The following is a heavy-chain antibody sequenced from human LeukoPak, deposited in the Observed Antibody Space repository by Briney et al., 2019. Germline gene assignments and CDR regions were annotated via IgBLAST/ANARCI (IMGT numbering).Heavy chain of an antibody. CDR1: GGTFSSYA. D-gene: IGHD1-26*01. V-gene: IGHV1-18*01. Sequence: ASVKVSCKASGGTFSSYAISWVRQAPGQGLEWMGWISAYDGNTNYAQKLQGRVTMTTDTSTSTAYMELRSLRSDDTAVYYCARGGSFYYYYMDVWGKGTTVTVSS. J-gene: IGHJ6*03. CDR2: ISAYDGNT. CDR3: ARGGSFYYYYMDV.